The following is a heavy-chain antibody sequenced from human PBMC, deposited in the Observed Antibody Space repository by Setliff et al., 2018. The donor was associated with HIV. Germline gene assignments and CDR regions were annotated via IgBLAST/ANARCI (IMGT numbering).Heavy chain of an antibody. J-gene: IGHJ6*03. CDR1: GGSFSGYY. V-gene: IGHV4-34*01. D-gene: IGHD3-3*01. Sequence: PSETLSLTCAVYGGSFSGYYWSWIRQSPGKGLEWIGEINHSGSTKYNPSLKSRVTISVDTSKNQFSLELSSVTAADTAVYYCARGTAYYNFWSGYSQDYYYYYVDVWGKGTTVTVSS. CDR2: INHSGST. CDR3: ARGTAYYNFWSGYSQDYYYYYVDV.